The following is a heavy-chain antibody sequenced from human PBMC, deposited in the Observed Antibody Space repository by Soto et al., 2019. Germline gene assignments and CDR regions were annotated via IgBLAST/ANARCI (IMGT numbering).Heavy chain of an antibody. CDR3: AKDQDNTDYYWIFDL. Sequence: AGGSLRLSCAASGFNFREFAMSWVRQAPGKGLEWVSGMSERSGPPLYADSVKGRFTISRDNSKSTLYLEMNNLRPEDTAVYYCAKDQDNTDYYWIFDLWGRGTPVTVSS. D-gene: IGHD4-17*01. J-gene: IGHJ2*01. CDR1: GFNFREFA. CDR2: MSERSGPP. V-gene: IGHV3-23*01.